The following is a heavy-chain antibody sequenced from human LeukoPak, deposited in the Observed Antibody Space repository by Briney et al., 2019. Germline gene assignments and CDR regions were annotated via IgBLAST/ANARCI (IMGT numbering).Heavy chain of an antibody. V-gene: IGHV1-69*04. J-gene: IGHJ4*02. CDR3: ARDRGETGTTEPYFDY. CDR1: GGTFSSYA. Sequence: GASVKVSCKASGGTFSSYAISWVRQAPGQGLEWMGRIIPIVGIANYAQKFQGRVTITADKSTSTAYMELSSLRSEDTAVYYCARDRGETGTTEPYFDYWGQGTLVTVSS. D-gene: IGHD1-1*01. CDR2: IIPIVGIA.